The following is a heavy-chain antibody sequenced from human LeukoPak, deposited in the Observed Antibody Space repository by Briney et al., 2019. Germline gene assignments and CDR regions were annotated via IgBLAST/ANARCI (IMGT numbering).Heavy chain of an antibody. CDR1: GLTFSDAW. D-gene: IGHD3-22*01. J-gene: IGHJ4*02. CDR3: TTHSGSSMRMIVVFMFH. Sequence: GGSLRLSCAVSGLTFSDAWMSWVRQPPGRGLEWLGRIKSESDGATADYAAPVKGRFTISRDDSKNILYLEMKSLEAEDTAVYYCTTHSGSSMRMIVVFMFHWGQGTPVTVSS. CDR2: IKSESDGATA. V-gene: IGHV3-15*01.